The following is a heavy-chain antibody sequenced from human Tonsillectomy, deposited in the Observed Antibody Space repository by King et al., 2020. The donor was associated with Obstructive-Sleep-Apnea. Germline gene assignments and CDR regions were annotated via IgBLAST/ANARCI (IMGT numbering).Heavy chain of an antibody. CDR3: ARDTGSSWAYYYGMDV. V-gene: IGHV3-11*01. J-gene: IGHJ6*02. Sequence: VQLVESGGGLVKPGGSLRLSCAASGFTFSDYNINWIRQAPGKCLQWLSYSSRRGNSVYYAASVKGRFTISRDNAKSSVFLEMNSLTADDTAVYYCARDTGSSWAYYYGMDVWGQGTKVTVSS. D-gene: IGHD6-13*01. CDR1: GFTFSDYN. CDR2: SSRRGNSV.